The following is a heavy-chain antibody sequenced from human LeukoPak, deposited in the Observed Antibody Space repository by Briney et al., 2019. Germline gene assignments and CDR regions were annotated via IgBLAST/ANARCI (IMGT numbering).Heavy chain of an antibody. D-gene: IGHD6-13*01. CDR1: GFTFSSYA. CDR3: ARGPLYSSSWYVYYYHMDV. V-gene: IGHV3-30*01. J-gene: IGHJ6*03. CDR2: ISYDGSNK. Sequence: GGSLRLSCAASGFTFSSYAMHWVRQAPGKGLEWVAVISYDGSNKYYADSVKGRFTISRDNSKNTLYLQMNSLRAEDTAVYYCARGPLYSSSWYVYYYHMDVWGKGTTVTVSS.